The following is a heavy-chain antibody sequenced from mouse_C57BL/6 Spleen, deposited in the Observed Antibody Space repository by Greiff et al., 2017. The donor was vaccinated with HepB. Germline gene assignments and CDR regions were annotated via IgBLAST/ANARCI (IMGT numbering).Heavy chain of an antibody. CDR1: GYTFTGYW. J-gene: IGHJ1*03. CDR2: ILPGSGST. V-gene: IGHV1-9*01. D-gene: IGHD2-1*01. Sequence: QVQLKESGAELMKPGASVKLSCKATGYTFTGYWIEWVKQRPGHGLEWIGEILPGSGSTNYNEKFKGKATFTADTSSSTAYRQLSSLTTEDSAVYCCARGKGNWYLDVWGTGTAVTVSS. CDR3: ARGKGNWYLDV.